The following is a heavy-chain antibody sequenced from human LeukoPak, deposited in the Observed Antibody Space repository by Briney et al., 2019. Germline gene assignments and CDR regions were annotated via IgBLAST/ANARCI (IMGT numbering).Heavy chain of an antibody. CDR1: GFTFSSYA. Sequence: GRSLRLSCAASGFTFSSYAMHWVRQAPGKGLEWVAVISYDGSNKYYADSVKGRFTISRDNSKNTLYLQMNSLRAEDTAVYYCARESYGDPATFDYWGQGTLVTVSS. D-gene: IGHD4-17*01. V-gene: IGHV3-30*14. J-gene: IGHJ4*02. CDR3: ARESYGDPATFDY. CDR2: ISYDGSNK.